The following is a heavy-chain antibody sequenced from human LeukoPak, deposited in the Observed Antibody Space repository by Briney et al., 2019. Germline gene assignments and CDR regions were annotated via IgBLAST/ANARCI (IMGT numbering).Heavy chain of an antibody. V-gene: IGHV4-4*02. J-gene: IGHJ4*02. CDR3: ARGPGTWYYY. CDR2: VHLSGAS. CDR1: GGSILSTNW. Sequence: SGTLSLTCAVSGGSILSTNWWSWVRQPPGRGLEWIGEVHLSGASNYNPSLKSRVNMSIDESRNQLSLELTSVTAADTAMYYCARGPGTWYYYWGQGTLVTVSS. D-gene: IGHD6-13*01.